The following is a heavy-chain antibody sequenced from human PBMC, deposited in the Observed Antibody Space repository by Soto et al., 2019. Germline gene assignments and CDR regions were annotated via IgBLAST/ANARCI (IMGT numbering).Heavy chain of an antibody. J-gene: IGHJ4*02. Sequence: EVQLVESGGGLVQHGGSLRLSCAASGFTFSSYDMHWVRQATGKGLEWVSAIGTAGDTYYPGSVKGRFTISRENAKNSLYLQMNSLRAGDTAVYYCARASEWETFDYWGQGTLVTVSS. CDR2: IGTAGDT. V-gene: IGHV3-13*04. D-gene: IGHD1-26*01. CDR3: ARASEWETFDY. CDR1: GFTFSSYD.